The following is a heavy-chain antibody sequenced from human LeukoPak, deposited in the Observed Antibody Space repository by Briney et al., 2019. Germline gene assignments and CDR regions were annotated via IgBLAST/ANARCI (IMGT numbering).Heavy chain of an antibody. CDR3: ARGPVAATGWTYYFDY. Sequence: GGSLRLSCAGSGFTFSNAWMTWVRQAPGKGLEWVAVIWYDGSNKYYEDSVKGRFTISRDNSKNTLYLQMNSLRAEDTAVYYCARGPVAATGWTYYFDYWGQGTLVTVSS. J-gene: IGHJ4*02. D-gene: IGHD2-15*01. CDR1: GFTFSNAW. V-gene: IGHV3-33*08. CDR2: IWYDGSNK.